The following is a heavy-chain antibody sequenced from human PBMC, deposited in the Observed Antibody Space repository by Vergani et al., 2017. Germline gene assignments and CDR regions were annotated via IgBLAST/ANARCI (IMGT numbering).Heavy chain of an antibody. CDR1: GYTFTGYY. V-gene: IGHV1-2*02. CDR3: ARDLCSSTSCQSSGMDV. D-gene: IGHD2-2*01. Sequence: QVQLVQSGAEVKKPGASVKVSCKASGYTFTGYYMHWVRQAPGQGLEWMGWINPNSGGTNYAQKFQGRVTMTRDTSISTAYMELSRLRSDDTAVYYCARDLCSSTSCQSSGMDVWGQGTTVTVSS. J-gene: IGHJ6*02. CDR2: INPNSGGT.